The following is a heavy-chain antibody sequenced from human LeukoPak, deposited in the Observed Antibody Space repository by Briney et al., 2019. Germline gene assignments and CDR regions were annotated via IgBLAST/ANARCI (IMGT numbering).Heavy chain of an antibody. V-gene: IGHV4-34*01. CDR1: GGSFSGYY. CDR3: ARSGDGYNYGGY. J-gene: IGHJ4*02. Sequence: PSETLSLTCAVYGGSFSGYYWSWIRQPPGKGLEWIGEINHSGSTNYNPSLKSRVTISVDTSKNQFSLKLSSVTAADTAVYYCARSGDGYNYGGYWGQGTLVTVSS. D-gene: IGHD5-24*01. CDR2: INHSGST.